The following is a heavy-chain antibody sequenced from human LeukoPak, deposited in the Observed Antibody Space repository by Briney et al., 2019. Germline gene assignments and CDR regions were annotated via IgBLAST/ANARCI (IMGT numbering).Heavy chain of an antibody. D-gene: IGHD1-26*01. CDR3: ARDRYGGATNYFDY. Sequence: SVKVSCKASGGTFSSYAISWVRQAPGQGLEWMGGIIPIFGTANYAQKFQGRVTITADESTSTAYMELSSLRSEDTAVYYCARDRYGGATNYFDYWGQGTLVTVSS. CDR2: IIPIFGTA. CDR1: GGTFSSYA. V-gene: IGHV1-69*13. J-gene: IGHJ4*02.